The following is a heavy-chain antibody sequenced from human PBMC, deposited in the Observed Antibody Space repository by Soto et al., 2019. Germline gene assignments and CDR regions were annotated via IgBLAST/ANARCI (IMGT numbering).Heavy chain of an antibody. Sequence: SQTLSLTCAICGDSVSSNSAAWNWIRQSPSRGLEWLGRTYYRSKWYNDYAVSVKSRITINPDTSKNQFSLQLNSVTPEDTAVYYCARDTPQGIAARWNYYYYYGMDVWGQGTTVTAP. CDR1: GDSVSSNSAA. D-gene: IGHD6-6*01. CDR2: TYYRSKWYN. CDR3: ARDTPQGIAARWNYYYYYGMDV. V-gene: IGHV6-1*01. J-gene: IGHJ6*02.